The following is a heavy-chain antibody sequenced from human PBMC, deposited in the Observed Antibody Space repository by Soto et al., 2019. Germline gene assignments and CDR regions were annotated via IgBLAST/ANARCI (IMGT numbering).Heavy chain of an antibody. CDR1: GGSISSGDYY. CDR2: IYYSGST. V-gene: IGHV4-30-4*01. CDR3: AKDPIPAGIAVAGTDWFDP. D-gene: IGHD6-19*01. Sequence: SETLSLTCTVSGGSISSGDYYWSWIRQPPGKGLEWIGYIYYSGSTYYNPSLKSRVTISRDNSKNTLYLQMNSLRAEDTAVYYCAKDPIPAGIAVAGTDWFDPWGQGTLVTVSS. J-gene: IGHJ5*02.